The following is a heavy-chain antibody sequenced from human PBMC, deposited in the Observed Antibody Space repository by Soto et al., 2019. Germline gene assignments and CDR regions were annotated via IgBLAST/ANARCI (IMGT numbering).Heavy chain of an antibody. V-gene: IGHV3-30-3*01. Sequence: GSLRLSCAASGFTFSSYAMHWVRQAPGKGLEWVAVISYDGSNKYYADSVKGRFTISRDNAKNSLYLQMNSLRAEDTALYYCTRDINYYDSSGGFDYWGQGTPVTVSS. J-gene: IGHJ4*02. CDR3: TRDINYYDSSGGFDY. D-gene: IGHD3-22*01. CDR2: ISYDGSNK. CDR1: GFTFSSYA.